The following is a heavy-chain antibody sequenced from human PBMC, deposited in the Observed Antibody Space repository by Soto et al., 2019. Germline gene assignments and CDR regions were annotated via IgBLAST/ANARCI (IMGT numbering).Heavy chain of an antibody. D-gene: IGHD2-21*01. CDR2: ISSSSNTI. J-gene: IGHJ4*02. CDR1: GFIFTSYS. Sequence: LRLSCATSGFIFTSYSMNWVRQAPGRGLEWLSYISSSSNTIFYADSVKGRFTISRDSANSSLSLQLTSLRDDDTAPYFCARGLGWRRGPFDFWGQGTPVTVSS. V-gene: IGHV3-48*02. CDR3: ARGLGWRRGPFDF.